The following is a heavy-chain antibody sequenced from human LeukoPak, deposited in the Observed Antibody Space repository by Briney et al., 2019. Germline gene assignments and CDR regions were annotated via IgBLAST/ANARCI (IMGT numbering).Heavy chain of an antibody. V-gene: IGHV4-34*01. Sequence: SETLSLTCAVYGESFSVYCWSWIRQPPGRRLEWIGQINHSGSTNYNPYFKSRIAISVDTSKNQFSLKLSSVTAADTAVYYCARGRVAGSPSPSYYYYMDVWGKGTTVTVSS. J-gene: IGHJ6*03. D-gene: IGHD6-19*01. CDR1: GESFSVYC. CDR2: INHSGST. CDR3: ARGRVAGSPSPSYYYYMDV.